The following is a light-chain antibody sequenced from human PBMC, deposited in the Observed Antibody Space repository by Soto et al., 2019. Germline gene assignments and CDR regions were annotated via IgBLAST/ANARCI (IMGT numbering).Light chain of an antibody. J-gene: IGKJ2*01. CDR3: QQGHNWPLT. V-gene: IGKV3-15*01. Sequence: EIVMTQSPATLSLSPGERASLSCRASQSINSELAWYQQKPGQAPRLLIYGASTRATGVPARFTGSESGSEFTLTISGLQSEDFAVYYCQQGHNWPLTFCQGTRLEI. CDR2: GAS. CDR1: QSINSE.